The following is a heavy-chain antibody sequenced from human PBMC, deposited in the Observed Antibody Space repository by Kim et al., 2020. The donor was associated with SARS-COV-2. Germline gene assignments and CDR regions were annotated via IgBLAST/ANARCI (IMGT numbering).Heavy chain of an antibody. CDR2: IDSRGGNT. V-gene: IGHV3-23*01. CDR1: GFTFSRHA. CDR3: AKYYHALGNRNGMDV. D-gene: IGHD3-10*01. J-gene: IGHJ6*02. Sequence: GGSLRLSCGASGFTFSRHAMSWVRQASGKGLEWVSTIDSRGGNTYYADSVKGRFTISRDNSKNTLYLETNSLRAEDTAVYYCAKYYHALGNRNGMDVWGQGTTVTVSS.